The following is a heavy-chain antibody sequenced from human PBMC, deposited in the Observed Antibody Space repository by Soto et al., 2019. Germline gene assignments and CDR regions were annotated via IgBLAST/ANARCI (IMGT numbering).Heavy chain of an antibody. CDR3: VRHFGLSDEGDC. CDR2: IDPSDSYT. Sequence: GESLKISCSVSGYTFTTYWIAWVRQMPGRGLEWMGRIDPSDSYTNYSPSFQGHVTVSVDKSINTAYLQWTSLKASDTAVYYCVRHFGLSDEGDCWGQGTLVTVSS. V-gene: IGHV5-10-1*01. J-gene: IGHJ4*02. D-gene: IGHD3-10*01. CDR1: GYTFTTYW.